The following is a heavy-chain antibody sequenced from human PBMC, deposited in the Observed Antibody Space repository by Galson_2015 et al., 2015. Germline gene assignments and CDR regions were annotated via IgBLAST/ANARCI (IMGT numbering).Heavy chain of an antibody. CDR3: ARGTEENVVLSDY. J-gene: IGHJ4*02. V-gene: IGHV4-59*01. Sequence: CTVSGGSIRSYYWSWIRQPPGKGLEWIGYIYYSGSTNYNPSLKSRVTISVDTSKNQFSLKLSSVTAADTAVYYCARGTEENVVLSDYWGQGTLVTVSS. CDR2: IYYSGST. D-gene: IGHD2-21*01. CDR1: GGSIRSYY.